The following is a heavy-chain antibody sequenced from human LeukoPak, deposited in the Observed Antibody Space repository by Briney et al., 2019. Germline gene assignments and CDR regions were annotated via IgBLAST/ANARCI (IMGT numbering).Heavy chain of an antibody. D-gene: IGHD6-13*01. CDR1: GFTFSSYW. CDR2: IKQDGSEK. J-gene: IGHJ6*02. V-gene: IGHV3-7*03. CDR3: TRPSSIAAAGRWRGMDV. Sequence: GGSLRLSCAASGFTFSSYWMSWVRQAPGKGLEWVANIKQDGSEKYYVDSVKGRFTISRDNAKNSLYLQMNSLKTEDTAVYYCTRPSSIAAAGRWRGMDVWGQGTTVTVSS.